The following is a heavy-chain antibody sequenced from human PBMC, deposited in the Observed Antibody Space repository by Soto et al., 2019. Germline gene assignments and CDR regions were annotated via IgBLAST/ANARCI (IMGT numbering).Heavy chain of an antibody. J-gene: IGHJ4*02. CDR3: ARVATSDHFDY. V-gene: IGHV4-30-2*06. D-gene: IGHD1-26*01. CDR1: GGSFGSGAYS. CDR2: IYPSGTA. Sequence: PSETLSLTCDVSGGSFGSGAYSWSWIRQSPGRGLQWIGYIYPSGTAFYNPSLKSRVTLSVDKSKNQFSLKLSSVTAADTAVYYCARVATSDHFDYWGQGTLVTVSS.